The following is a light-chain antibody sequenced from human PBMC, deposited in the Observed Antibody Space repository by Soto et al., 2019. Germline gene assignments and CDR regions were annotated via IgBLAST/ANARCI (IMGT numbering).Light chain of an antibody. CDR1: NSNIGNNF. J-gene: IGLJ2*01. Sequence: QSVLTQPPSVSAAPGQRVTISCPGSNSNIGNNFVSWYQRLPGTAPKLLIFENNKRPSGISDRFSGSKSGTSATLDISGLQTGDEADYYCGTWDSSLGAGSVVFGGGTK. CDR2: ENN. V-gene: IGLV1-51*02. CDR3: GTWDSSLGAGSVV.